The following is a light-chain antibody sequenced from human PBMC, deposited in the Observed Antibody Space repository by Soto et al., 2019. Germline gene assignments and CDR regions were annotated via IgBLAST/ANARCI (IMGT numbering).Light chain of an antibody. Sequence: EIVLTQSPGTLSLSPGERATLSCRASQSVTSSYLAWYQQKPGQAPRLLIYGASSRATGIPDTFSGSGSGTDCTLTISRLEAENGAVSYCQLDCSSVMYTFGQGTKLVIK. CDR3: QLDCSSVMYT. J-gene: IGKJ2*01. CDR2: GAS. V-gene: IGKV3-20*01. CDR1: QSVTSSY.